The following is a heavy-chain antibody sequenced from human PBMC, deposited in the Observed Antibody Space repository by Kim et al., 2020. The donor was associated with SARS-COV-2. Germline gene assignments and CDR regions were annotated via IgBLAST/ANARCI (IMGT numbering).Heavy chain of an antibody. Sequence: YSPSLKSQGTISVDPSENQFSLRLSSVTAADTAVYYCARGVRTIWYFDLWGRGTLVTVSS. J-gene: IGHJ2*01. V-gene: IGHV4-59*09. D-gene: IGHD4-4*01. CDR3: ARGVRTIWYFDL.